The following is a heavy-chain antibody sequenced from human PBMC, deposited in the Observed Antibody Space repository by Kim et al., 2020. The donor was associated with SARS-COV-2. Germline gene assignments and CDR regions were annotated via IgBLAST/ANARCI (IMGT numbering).Heavy chain of an antibody. CDR1: GGSLSGYY. D-gene: IGHD3-3*01. V-gene: IGHV4-34*01. J-gene: IGHJ6*02. CDR2: INHTGSA. CDR3: ARDGQVLRFLGGYGMDV. Sequence: SETLSLTCAVYGGSLSGYYWSWIRQPPGKGLEWIGEINHTGSANYNPSVKSRVTISVDTSKNQFSLRLSSVTAADTAVYYCARDGQVLRFLGGYGMDVWGQGTTVTVSS.